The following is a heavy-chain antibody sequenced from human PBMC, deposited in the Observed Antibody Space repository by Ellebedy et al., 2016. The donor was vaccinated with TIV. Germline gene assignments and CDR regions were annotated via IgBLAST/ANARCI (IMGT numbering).Heavy chain of an antibody. D-gene: IGHD3-10*01. CDR1: GYTFASYD. CDR3: ARVTTMVRGVIRCLDV. V-gene: IGHV1-8*01. Sequence: AASVKVSCKASGYTFASYDVNWVRQATGQGPEWMGWMNPNSGNTGYAQKLQGRVTMTTDTSTSTAYMELRSLRSDDTAVYYCARVTTMVRGVIRCLDVWGHGTTVTVSS. J-gene: IGHJ6*02. CDR2: MNPNSGNT.